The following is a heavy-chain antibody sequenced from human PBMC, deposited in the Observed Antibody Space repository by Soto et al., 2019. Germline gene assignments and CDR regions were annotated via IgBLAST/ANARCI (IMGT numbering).Heavy chain of an antibody. D-gene: IGHD3-16*02. CDR1: GFTFSSYA. J-gene: IGHJ1*01. Sequence: GGSLRLSCAASGFTFSSYAMSWVRQAPGKGLEWVSTISGSGGSTYYADSVKGRFSISRDNSKNTLYLQMNSLRAEDTAVYYCTTDRPMITFGGVIAPYFRHWGQGTLVTAPQ. V-gene: IGHV3-23*01. CDR2: ISGSGGST. CDR3: TTDRPMITFGGVIAPYFRH.